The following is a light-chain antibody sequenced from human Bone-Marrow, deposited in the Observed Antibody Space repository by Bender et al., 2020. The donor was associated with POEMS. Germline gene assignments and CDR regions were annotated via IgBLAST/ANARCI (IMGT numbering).Light chain of an antibody. V-gene: IGLV2-14*01. CDR1: SSDVGGYNY. J-gene: IGLJ7*01. CDR2: DVS. CDR3: CSYEPGSTFAV. Sequence: QSALTQPASVSGSPGQSITISCTGTSSDVGGYNYVSWYQQHPGKAPKLILYDVSYRPSGVSNRFSGSKSGNTASLTISGLQAEDEADYYCCSYEPGSTFAVFGGGSHLTVL.